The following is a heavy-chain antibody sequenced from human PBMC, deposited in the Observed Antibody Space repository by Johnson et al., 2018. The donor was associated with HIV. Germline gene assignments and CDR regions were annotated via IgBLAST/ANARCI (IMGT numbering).Heavy chain of an antibody. J-gene: IGHJ3*02. CDR3: ARDEGGSYEADAFDI. V-gene: IGHV3-30*02. CDR1: GFTFSSYG. CDR2: IRYDGSNK. D-gene: IGHD1-26*01. Sequence: QVQLVESGGGVVQPGGSLRLSCAASGFTFSSYGMHWVRQAPGKGLEWVAFIRYDGSNKYYVDSVKGRFTISRDNAKNSLYLQMNSLRAEDMAVYYCARDEGGSYEADAFDIWGQGTMVTVSS.